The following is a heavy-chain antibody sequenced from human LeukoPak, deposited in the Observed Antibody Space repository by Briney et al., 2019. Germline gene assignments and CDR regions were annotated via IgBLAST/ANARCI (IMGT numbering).Heavy chain of an antibody. J-gene: IGHJ6*03. V-gene: IGHV4-38-2*02. Sequence: PSETLSLTCTVSGYSISSGYYWGWIRQPPGKGLEWIGSIYHSGSTYYNPSLKSRVTISVDTSKNQFSLKLSSVTAADTAVYYCARDGGSSRYYYMDVWGKGTTVTVSS. CDR2: IYHSGST. CDR3: ARDGGSSRYYYMDV. CDR1: GYSISSGYY. D-gene: IGHD6-13*01.